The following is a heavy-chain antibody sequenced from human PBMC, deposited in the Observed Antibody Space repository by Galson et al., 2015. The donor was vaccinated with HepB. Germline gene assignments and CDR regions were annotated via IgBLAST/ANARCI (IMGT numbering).Heavy chain of an antibody. CDR1: DFIVSNSY. Sequence: SLRLSCAASDFIVSNSYMTWVRQAPGKGLEWVSLIYSSGSTYYADSVKGRFTISRDNSKNTLFLQMNSLRAEDTAVYYCARDHRVVQYCSSARCYYHYYGMDVWGQGTTVTVSS. D-gene: IGHD2-2*01. J-gene: IGHJ6*02. V-gene: IGHV3-53*01. CDR2: IYSSGST. CDR3: ARDHRVVQYCSSARCYYHYYGMDV.